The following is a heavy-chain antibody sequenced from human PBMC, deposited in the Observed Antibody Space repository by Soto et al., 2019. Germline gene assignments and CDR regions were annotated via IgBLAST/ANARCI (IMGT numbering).Heavy chain of an antibody. D-gene: IGHD3-22*01. V-gene: IGHV3-64*01. J-gene: IGHJ3*02. Sequence: PGGSLRLSCAASGFTFSSYAMHWVRQAPGKGLEYVSAISSNGGSTYYANSVKGRFTISRDSSKNTLYLQMNSLRAEDTAVYYCARGPHIVVRYEGFDIWGQGTMVTVSS. CDR2: ISSNGGST. CDR1: GFTFSSYA. CDR3: ARGPHIVVRYEGFDI.